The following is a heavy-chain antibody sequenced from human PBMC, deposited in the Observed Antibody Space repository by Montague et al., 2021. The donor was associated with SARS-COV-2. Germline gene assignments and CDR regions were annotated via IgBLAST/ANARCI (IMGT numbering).Heavy chain of an antibody. CDR1: GGSISSFY. V-gene: IGHV4-59*08. CDR2: TSDSGGA. CDR3: ARHYSATLPAVY. J-gene: IGHJ4*02. D-gene: IGHD2-15*01. Sequence: SETLSLTCTVSGGSISSFYWSWFRQPPGKGLEWIGYTSDSGGANYNPSLTSRVTMSVDTSKNQFSLKVNSVTAADTAVYYCARHYSATLPAVYWGQGTLVTVSS.